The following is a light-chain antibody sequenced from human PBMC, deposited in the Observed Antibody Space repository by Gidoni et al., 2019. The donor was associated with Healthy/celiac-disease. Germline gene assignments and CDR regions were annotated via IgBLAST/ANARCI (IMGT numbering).Light chain of an antibody. J-gene: IGKJ1*01. V-gene: IGKV4-1*01. Sequence: DIVMTQSPDSLAVSLGERATIYCKSSQSVLYSSNNKNFLAWYQQKPGQPPKLLIYWASTRESGVPDRFSGSGSGTDFTLTISSLQAEDVAVYYCQQYYSTPWKFGQGTKVEIK. CDR2: WAS. CDR3: QQYYSTPWK. CDR1: QSVLYSSNNKNF.